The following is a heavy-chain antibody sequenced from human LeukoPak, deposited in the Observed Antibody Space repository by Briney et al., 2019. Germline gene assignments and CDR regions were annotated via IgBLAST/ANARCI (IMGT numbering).Heavy chain of an antibody. D-gene: IGHD2-15*01. V-gene: IGHV4-59*01. J-gene: IGHJ4*02. CDR2: IYYSGST. CDR3: ARDRGPDYSGGSCWDY. Sequence: SETLSLTCTVSGGSISSYYWSWIRQPPGKGLEWIGFIYYSGSTNYNPSLKSRVTISVDTSKNQFSLKLTSVTAADTAVYYCARDRGPDYSGGSCWDYWGQGTLVTVSS. CDR1: GGSISSYY.